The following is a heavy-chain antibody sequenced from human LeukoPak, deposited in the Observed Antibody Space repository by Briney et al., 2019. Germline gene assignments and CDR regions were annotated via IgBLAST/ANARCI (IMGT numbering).Heavy chain of an antibody. CDR3: AKDKGSTSSPYYFEY. Sequence: PGGSLRLSCVVSGFTFDDYAMHWVRQAPGKGLEWVSGISWNSGSIGYADSVKGRFTISRDNAKNSLYLQMNSLRAEDMALYYCAKDKGSTSSPYYFEYWGQGTLVTVSS. D-gene: IGHD2-2*01. V-gene: IGHV3-9*03. J-gene: IGHJ4*02. CDR1: GFTFDDYA. CDR2: ISWNSGSI.